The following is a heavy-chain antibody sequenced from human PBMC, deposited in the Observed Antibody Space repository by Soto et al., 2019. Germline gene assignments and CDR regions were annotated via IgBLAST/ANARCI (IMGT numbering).Heavy chain of an antibody. CDR2: IVVGSGNT. V-gene: IGHV1-58*01. J-gene: IGHJ6*02. CDR3: AANRGGSSSYYYYYGMDV. Sequence: SVQVSCKASGFTFTSSAVQWVRQARGQRLEWIGWIVVGSGNTNYAQKFQERVTITRDMSTSTAYMELSSPRSEDTAVYYCAANRGGSSSYYYYYGMDVWGQGTTVTVSS. D-gene: IGHD6-6*01. CDR1: GFTFTSSA.